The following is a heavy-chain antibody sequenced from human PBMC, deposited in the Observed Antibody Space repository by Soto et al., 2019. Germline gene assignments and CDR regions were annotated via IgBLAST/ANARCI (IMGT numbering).Heavy chain of an antibody. Sequence: SETLSLTCTVSGGSISDYYWSWIRQPAGKGLEWIGRIYTSGSTDYNPSLKSRVTISIDTSKNQFSLKVTSMTAADTAVYYCARCGHYDFWSGYYTGDGEAFDIWGQGTMVTVSS. D-gene: IGHD3-3*01. V-gene: IGHV4-4*07. CDR1: GGSISDYY. J-gene: IGHJ3*02. CDR3: ARCGHYDFWSGYYTGDGEAFDI. CDR2: IYTSGST.